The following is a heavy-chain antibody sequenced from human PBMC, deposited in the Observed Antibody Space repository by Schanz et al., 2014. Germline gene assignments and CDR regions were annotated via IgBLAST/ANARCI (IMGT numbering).Heavy chain of an antibody. V-gene: IGHV4-4*02. J-gene: IGHJ4*02. CDR3: VRGVGAWEQRIFDY. CDR2: IYHNGAT. D-gene: IGHD1-26*01. Sequence: QVLLQESGPGVVKPSGTLSLTCAVSGGSIISSTWWGWVRQPPGKGREWIGEIYHNGATSFNPSLKSRATMSVDKSKKEFSLRLTSLTAADTALYYCVRGVGAWEQRIFDYWGKGTLVTVSS. CDR1: GGSIISSTW.